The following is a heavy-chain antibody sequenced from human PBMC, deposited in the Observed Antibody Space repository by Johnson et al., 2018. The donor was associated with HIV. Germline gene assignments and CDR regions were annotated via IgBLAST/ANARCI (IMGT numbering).Heavy chain of an antibody. CDR3: ARSPRIVVVVAATVGHAFDI. D-gene: IGHD2-15*01. CDR1: GFTFSSYA. CDR2: ISYDGSEK. Sequence: QVYLVESGGGVVQPGRSLRLSCAASGFTFSSYAMHWVHQAPGKGLEWVAVISYDGSEKHFADSVKGRFAISRDSSKNTLYLQMNSLRAEDTAVYYCARSPRIVVVVAATVGHAFDIWGQGTMVTVSS. V-gene: IGHV3-30*09. J-gene: IGHJ3*02.